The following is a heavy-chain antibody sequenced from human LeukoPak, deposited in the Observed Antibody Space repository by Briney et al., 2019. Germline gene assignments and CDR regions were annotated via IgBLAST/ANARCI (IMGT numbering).Heavy chain of an antibody. CDR1: GFLFNNYV. J-gene: IGHJ3*02. V-gene: IGHV3-23*01. CDR2: ISGRGGST. Sequence: GGSLRLSCAASGFLFNNYVMSWVRQAPGKGVEGVSAISGRGGSTYYADSVKGRFTISRDNSKSTLYLQMNSLRAEDTAVYYCAKYKASRYYDSSGYLDAFDIWGQGTMVTVSS. CDR3: AKYKASRYYDSSGYLDAFDI. D-gene: IGHD3-22*01.